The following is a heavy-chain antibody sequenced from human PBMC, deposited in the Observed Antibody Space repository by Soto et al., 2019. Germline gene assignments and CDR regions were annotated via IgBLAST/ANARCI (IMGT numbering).Heavy chain of an antibody. CDR2: ISACNGNT. V-gene: IGHV1-18*01. J-gene: IGHJ4*02. CDR1: GYTFTSYG. D-gene: IGHD3-10*01. CDR3: ARLYYYGSGSYYNGYFDY. Sequence: QVQLVQSGAEVKKPGASVKVSCKASGYTFTSYGIIWVRQAPGQGLEWMGWISACNGNTNYAQKLQGRVTMTTDTSTSTAYMELRSLRSDDTAVYYCARLYYYGSGSYYNGYFDYWGQGTLVTVSS.